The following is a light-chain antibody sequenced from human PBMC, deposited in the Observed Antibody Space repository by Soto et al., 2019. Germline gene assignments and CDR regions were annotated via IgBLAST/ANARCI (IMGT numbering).Light chain of an antibody. Sequence: QSALTQPASVSGSLGQSITISCTGSSSDVGGYNYVSWYQQHPGQAPRLLIHEVTNRPSGVSDRFSGSKSANTASLTISGLQGEDEADYYCSSYTTTTTLEVFGTGTKLTVL. CDR1: SSDVGGYNY. V-gene: IGLV2-14*01. CDR2: EVT. J-gene: IGLJ1*01. CDR3: SSYTTTTTLEV.